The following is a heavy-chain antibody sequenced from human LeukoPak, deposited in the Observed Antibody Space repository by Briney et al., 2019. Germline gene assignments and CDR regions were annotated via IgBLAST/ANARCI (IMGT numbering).Heavy chain of an antibody. CDR2: ISSSGSTI. CDR1: GFTFSSYE. Sequence: GGSLRLSCAASGFTFSSYEMNWVRQAPGKGLEWVSYISSSGSTIYYADSVKGRFTISRDNAKNSLYLQMNSLRAEDTAVYYCARDSPQSSGYYYGETDAFDIWGQGTMVTVSS. V-gene: IGHV3-48*03. CDR3: ARDSPQSSGYYYGETDAFDI. D-gene: IGHD3-22*01. J-gene: IGHJ3*02.